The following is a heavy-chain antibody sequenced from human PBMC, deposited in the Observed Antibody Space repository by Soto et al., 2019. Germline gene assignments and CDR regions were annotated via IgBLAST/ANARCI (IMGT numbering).Heavy chain of an antibody. D-gene: IGHD5-18*01. V-gene: IGHV5-51*01. CDR3: ARYWHSYSSNYFYGLDV. CDR2: IYPGDSDT. CDR1: GYTFTTSW. J-gene: IGHJ6*02. Sequence: GESLKISCKTSGYTFTTSWIGWVRQMPGKGLEWMGIIYPGDSDTRYSPPFRGHVTISADKSINTAYLHWSSLEASDSALYYCARYWHSYSSNYFYGLDVWGQGTTVTVSS.